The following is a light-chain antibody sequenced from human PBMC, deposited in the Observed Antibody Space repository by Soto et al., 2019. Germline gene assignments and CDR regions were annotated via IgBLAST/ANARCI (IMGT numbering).Light chain of an antibody. CDR2: GAF. J-gene: IGKJ5*01. V-gene: IGKV3-15*01. Sequence: EIVMTRSPATLTVSPMEIATLSCRASQSAGTNLAWYQQKPGQAPRLLIHGAFTRATGIPARFSGSGSGTEFTLTISSLQSEDFAVFYCQQYNQWPITFGQGTRLEIK. CDR1: QSAGTN. CDR3: QQYNQWPIT.